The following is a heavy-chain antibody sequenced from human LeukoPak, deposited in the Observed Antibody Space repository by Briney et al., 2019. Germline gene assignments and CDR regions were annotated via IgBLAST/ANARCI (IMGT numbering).Heavy chain of an antibody. CDR2: IRSKANSYAT. CDR1: GFTFSGSA. D-gene: IGHD5-12*01. J-gene: IGHJ3*02. Sequence: GGSLRLSCAASGFTFSGSAMHWVRQASGKGLEWVGRIRSKANSYATAYAASVKGRFTISRDDSKNTAYLQMNSLKGEDTAVYYCTRDSGYNAFDIWGQGTMVTVSS. V-gene: IGHV3-73*01. CDR3: TRDSGYNAFDI.